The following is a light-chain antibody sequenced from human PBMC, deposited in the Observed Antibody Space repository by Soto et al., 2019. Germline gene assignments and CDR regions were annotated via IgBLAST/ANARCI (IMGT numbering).Light chain of an antibody. V-gene: IGKV3-15*01. CDR2: GAS. CDR1: QSVSSN. Sequence: EILVRHCPATLVVCSREKTTLSCRASQSVSSNLARYQQKPGQDPRLLIYGASTRATGIPARFSGSGSGTEFTLTISSLQSEDFAVYYCQQYNNWPPWPFGAGPKA. CDR3: QQYNNWPPWP. J-gene: IGKJ4*02.